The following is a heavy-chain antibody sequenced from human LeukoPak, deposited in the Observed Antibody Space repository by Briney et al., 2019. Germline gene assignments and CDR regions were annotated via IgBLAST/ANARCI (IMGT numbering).Heavy chain of an antibody. Sequence: SETLSLTCTVSGGSISSYYLSWIRQPPGKGLEWIGYIYYSGSTNYNPSLKSRVTISVDTSKNQFSLKLSSVTAADTAVYYCARGSYYDSSGYQVFEFDYWGQGTLVTVSS. CDR1: GGSISSYY. CDR2: IYYSGST. J-gene: IGHJ4*02. D-gene: IGHD3-22*01. V-gene: IGHV4-59*01. CDR3: ARGSYYDSSGYQVFEFDY.